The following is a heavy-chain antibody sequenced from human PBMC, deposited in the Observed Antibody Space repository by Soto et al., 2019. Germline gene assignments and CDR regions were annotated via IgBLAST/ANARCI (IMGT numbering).Heavy chain of an antibody. Sequence: GESLKISCNGSGYIFTKYWISWVRQKPGEGLEWMARIDPSDSYISYSPSFQGHVTISTDNSITTAYLQWSSLKASDTATYYCARLRYSYGSVYAMDVWGQGTTVTVSS. CDR3: ARLRYSYGSVYAMDV. J-gene: IGHJ6*02. CDR2: IDPSDSYI. CDR1: GYIFTKYW. V-gene: IGHV5-10-1*01. D-gene: IGHD5-18*01.